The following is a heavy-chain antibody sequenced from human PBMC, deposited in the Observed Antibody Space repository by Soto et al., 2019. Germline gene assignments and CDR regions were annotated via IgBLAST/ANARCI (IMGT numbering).Heavy chain of an antibody. J-gene: IGHJ4*02. CDR3: ALAGYDSNYYAVTPLSAGHF. Sequence: EEKLVESGGDLVQRGGSLRLSCTASGSTFSTQSMHWVRQAPGRGLEWLAYITGSSATIHYADSVKGRFTISRDNAKNSVYLQLNNLRDEDTAVYYCALAGYDSNYYAVTPLSAGHFWGQGTLVTVSS. V-gene: IGHV3-48*02. CDR1: GSTFSTQS. CDR2: ITGSSATI. D-gene: IGHD4-4*01.